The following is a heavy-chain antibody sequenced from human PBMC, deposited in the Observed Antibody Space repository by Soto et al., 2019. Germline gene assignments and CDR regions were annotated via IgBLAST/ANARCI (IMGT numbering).Heavy chain of an antibody. V-gene: IGHV1-69*05. CDR2: IIPILDIT. D-gene: IGHD2-8*01. J-gene: IGHJ2*01. CDR3: ATALVGTTNGITYWYFDL. CDR1: GGTFSNYG. Sequence: QVQLVQSGAEVRKPGSSVKVSCKASGGTFSNYGITWVRQAPGQGLEWMGGIIPILDITNYGQRFQGRVTFHSDAATSTAYMALTSLRSEDSAIYYCATALVGTTNGITYWYFDLWGRGTLVTVSS.